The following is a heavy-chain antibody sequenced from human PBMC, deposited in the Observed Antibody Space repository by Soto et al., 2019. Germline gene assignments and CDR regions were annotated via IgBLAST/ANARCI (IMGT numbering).Heavy chain of an antibody. CDR2: VSNNASDT. Sequence: VGTLRLSCSASGFTFSDYTIHWVRQAPGRGLEFVSAVSNNASDTYYADSVRGRFTISRDNSKNTLYLQMSNLTVEDTAVYYCVKEVGPCCDWSYFFDYCGPRTVVTVFS. V-gene: IGHV3-64D*06. CDR1: GFTFSDYT. J-gene: IGHJ4*02. CDR3: VKEVGPCCDWSYFFDY. D-gene: IGHD3-9*01.